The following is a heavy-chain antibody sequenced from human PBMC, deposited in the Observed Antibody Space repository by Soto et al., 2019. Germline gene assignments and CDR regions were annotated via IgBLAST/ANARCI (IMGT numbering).Heavy chain of an antibody. CDR2: ISSSGSST. V-gene: IGHV3-23*01. CDR1: GFTFSNYA. CDR3: AMAGELYYFDY. J-gene: IGHJ4*02. D-gene: IGHD1-26*01. Sequence: EVQLLESGGGLVQPGGSLRLSFAASGFTFSNYAMSWVRQAPGKGLEWVSSISSSGSSTYYADSVKGRVTISTDHSKNILYLQMDNLRVEDTAIYYCAMAGELYYFDYRGQGTLVSVSS.